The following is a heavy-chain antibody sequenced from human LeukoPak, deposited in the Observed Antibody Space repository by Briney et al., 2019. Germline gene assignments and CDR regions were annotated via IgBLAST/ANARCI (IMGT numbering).Heavy chain of an antibody. CDR2: ISAYNGNT. CDR1: GYTFTSYG. D-gene: IGHD3-22*01. Sequence: ASVKVSCKASGYTFTSYGISWVRQAPGQGLEWMGWISAYNGNTNYAQRLQGRVTMTTDTSTSTAYMELRSLRSDDTAVYYCAALDYDSSGYRAFDIWGQGTMVTVSS. V-gene: IGHV1-18*01. CDR3: AALDYDSSGYRAFDI. J-gene: IGHJ3*02.